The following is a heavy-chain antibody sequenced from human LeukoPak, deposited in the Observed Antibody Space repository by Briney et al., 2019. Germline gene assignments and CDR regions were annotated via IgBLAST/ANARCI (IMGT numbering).Heavy chain of an antibody. CDR1: GYSISSGYS. CDR2: IYHSGST. D-gene: IGHD3-10*01. V-gene: IGHV4-38-2*02. Sequence: SETLSLTCTVSGYSISSGYSWGWIRQPPGKGLEWIGNIYHSGSTYYNPSLKSRVSISVHTSKNQISLKVSSVTAADTAVYYCARVTSSGISPWGQGTLVTVSS. J-gene: IGHJ5*02. CDR3: ARVTSSGISP.